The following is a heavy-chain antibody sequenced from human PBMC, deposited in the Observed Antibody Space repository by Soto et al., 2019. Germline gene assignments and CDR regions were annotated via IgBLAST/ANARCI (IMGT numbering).Heavy chain of an antibody. V-gene: IGHV3-23*01. Sequence: GGSLRLSCAASGFTFSSYAMSWVRQAPGKGLEWVSAISGSGGSTYYADSVKGRFTISRDNSKNTLYLQMNSLRAEDTAVYYCAKDLSSSWYLADFDYWGQGTLVTVSS. CDR3: AKDLSSSWYLADFDY. J-gene: IGHJ4*02. CDR1: GFTFSSYA. CDR2: ISGSGGST. D-gene: IGHD6-13*01.